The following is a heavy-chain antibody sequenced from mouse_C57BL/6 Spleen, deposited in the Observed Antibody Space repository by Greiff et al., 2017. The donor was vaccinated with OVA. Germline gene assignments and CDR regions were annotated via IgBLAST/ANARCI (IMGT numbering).Heavy chain of an antibody. CDR2: ISSGSSTI. Sequence: EVKVEESGGGLVKPGGSLKLSCAASGFTFSDYGMHWVRQAPEKGLEWVAYISSGSSTIYYADTVKGRFTISRDNAKNTLFLQMTSLRSEDTAMYYCARGRSTVVATDCDYWGQGTTLTVSS. J-gene: IGHJ2*01. V-gene: IGHV5-17*01. CDR3: ARGRSTVVATDCDY. D-gene: IGHD1-1*01. CDR1: GFTFSDYG.